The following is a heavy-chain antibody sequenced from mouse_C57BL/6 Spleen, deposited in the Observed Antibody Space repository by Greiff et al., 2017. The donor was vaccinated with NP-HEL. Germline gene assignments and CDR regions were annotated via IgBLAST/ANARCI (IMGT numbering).Heavy chain of an antibody. CDR1: GFNIKDDY. J-gene: IGHJ3*01. CDR2: IDPENGDT. V-gene: IGHV14-4*01. D-gene: IGHD1-1*01. CDR3: TTFYYYGGAWFAY. Sequence: VQLQQSGAELVRPGASVKLSCTASGFNIKDDYMHWVKQRPEQGLEWIGWIDPENGDTEYASKFQGKATITADTSSNTADLQLSSLTSEDTAVYYCTTFYYYGGAWFAYWGQGTLVTVSA.